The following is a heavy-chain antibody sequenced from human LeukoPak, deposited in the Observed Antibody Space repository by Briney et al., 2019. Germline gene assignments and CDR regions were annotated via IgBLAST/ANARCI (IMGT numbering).Heavy chain of an antibody. J-gene: IGHJ4*02. CDR3: ARDYGAFRYYGSGSYYQPVGY. CDR2: INTNTGNP. V-gene: IGHV7-4-1*02. D-gene: IGHD3-10*01. Sequence: ASVKVSCKASGYTFTSYAMNWVRQAPGQGLEWMGWINTNTGNPTYAQGFTGRFVFSLDTSVSTAYLQISSLKAEDTAVYYCARDYGAFRYYGSGSYYQPVGYWGQGTLVTVSS. CDR1: GYTFTSYA.